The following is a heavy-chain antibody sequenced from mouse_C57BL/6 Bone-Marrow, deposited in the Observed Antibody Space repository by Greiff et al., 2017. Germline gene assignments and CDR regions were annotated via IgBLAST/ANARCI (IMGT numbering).Heavy chain of an antibody. CDR2: IYPSDSET. CDR1: GYTFTSYW. D-gene: IGHD4-1*01. Sequence: QVQLQQPGAELVRPGSSVKLSCKASGYTFTSYWMDWVKQRPGQGLEWIGNIYPSDSETHYNQTFKDKATLTVDKSSSTAYMQLSSLTSEASAVYYCARGTGTVYYFDYWGQGTTRTVSS. CDR3: ARGTGTVYYFDY. J-gene: IGHJ2*01. V-gene: IGHV1-61*01.